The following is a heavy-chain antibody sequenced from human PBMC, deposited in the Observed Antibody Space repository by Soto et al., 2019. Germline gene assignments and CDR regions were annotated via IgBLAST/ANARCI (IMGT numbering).Heavy chain of an antibody. V-gene: IGHV3-74*01. Sequence: GGSLRLSCAASGFTFSNYWIHWVRQAPGKGLVWVSHINSDGSSTTYADSVKGRFTVSRDNAKNTLYLQMNSLRAEDTAVYYCARDQFAFDLWGQGTQVTVS. CDR3: ARDQFAFDL. CDR2: INSDGSST. J-gene: IGHJ5*02. CDR1: GFTFSNYW.